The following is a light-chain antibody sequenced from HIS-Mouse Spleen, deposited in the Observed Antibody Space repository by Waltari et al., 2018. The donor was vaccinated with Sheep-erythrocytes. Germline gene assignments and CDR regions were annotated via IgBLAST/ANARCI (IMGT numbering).Light chain of an antibody. Sequence: DIQLTQSPSFLSASVGDRVTITCRASQGISSYLAWYQQKPGKAPKLLNYAASTLQSGVPSRFSGSGSGTDFTFTISSLQPEDIATYYCQQYDNLPLTFGGGTKVEIK. CDR2: AAS. V-gene: IGKV1-9*01. J-gene: IGKJ4*01. CDR1: QGISSY. CDR3: QQYDNLPLT.